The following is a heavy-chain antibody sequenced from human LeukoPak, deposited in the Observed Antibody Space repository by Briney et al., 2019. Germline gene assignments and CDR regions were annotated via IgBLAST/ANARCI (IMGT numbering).Heavy chain of an antibody. V-gene: IGHV4-34*01. CDR3: ARETSQKGAHYMDV. D-gene: IGHD3-16*01. J-gene: IGHJ6*03. CDR2: ISQNGDS. CDR1: GGSLSFYY. Sequence: SETLSLTCGVSGGSLSFYYWRWIRQSPGKGLEWIAEISQNGDSNYNMSLKSRVTISLDKSKNQVSLKLSSVTAADTAVYYCARETSQKGAHYMDVWGKGTTVTISS.